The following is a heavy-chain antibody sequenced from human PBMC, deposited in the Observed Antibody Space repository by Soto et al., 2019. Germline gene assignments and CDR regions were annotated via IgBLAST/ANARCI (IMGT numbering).Heavy chain of an antibody. CDR1: RYAFPRYY. V-gene: IGHV1-2*02. CDR3: ARGIGVRGSYVTQS. Sequence: GEVSEKGSRYAFPRYYIQWVGQAPGQGLEWMGWINPNRCGTNYAQKFQGRVPMTRDTSISTAYMELSRLRSDGTAVYYCARGIGVRGSYVTQSWGQGTLVTVSS. CDR2: INPNRCGT. J-gene: IGHJ5*02. D-gene: IGHD1-26*01.